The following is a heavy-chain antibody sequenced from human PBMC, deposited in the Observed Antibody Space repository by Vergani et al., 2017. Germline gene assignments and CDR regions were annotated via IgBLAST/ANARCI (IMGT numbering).Heavy chain of an antibody. J-gene: IGHJ4*02. D-gene: IGHD3-16*01. CDR2: ISYDGSNK. CDR3: ATPVGY. CDR1: GFTFSSYA. V-gene: IGHV3-30*04. Sequence: QVQLVESGGGVVQPGRSLRLSCAASGFTFSSYAMHWVRQAPSKGLEWVAVISYDGSNKYYADSVKGRFTISRDNSKNTLYLQMNSLRAEDTAVYYCATPVGYWGQGTLVTVSS.